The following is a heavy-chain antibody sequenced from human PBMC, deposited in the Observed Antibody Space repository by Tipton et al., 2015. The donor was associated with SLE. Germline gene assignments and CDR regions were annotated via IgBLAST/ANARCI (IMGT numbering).Heavy chain of an antibody. D-gene: IGHD4-11*01. CDR1: GFTFSNAW. Sequence: SLRLSCAASGFTFSNAWMSWVRQAPGKGLEWVGRIKSKTDGGTTDYAAPVKGRFTISRDDSKNTLYLQMNSLKTEDTAVYYCTTDPLQSHLQGAYWGQGTLVTVSS. J-gene: IGHJ4*02. CDR2: IKSKTDGGTT. V-gene: IGHV3-15*01. CDR3: TTDPLQSHLQGAY.